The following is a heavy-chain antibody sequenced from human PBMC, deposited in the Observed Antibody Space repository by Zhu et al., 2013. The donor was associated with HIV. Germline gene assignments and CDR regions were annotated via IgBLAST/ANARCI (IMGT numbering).Heavy chain of an antibody. Sequence: QVQLVQSGAQVRRSGSSVKVSCKASGGSFGTYGFNWVRQAPGQGLEWVGGIIPAVRPPHYAQKFHGRVTVTADDSIRTVYLELASLRADDTAIYYCARERRFFEGAFDMWAKGQWSPFLQ. V-gene: IGHV1-69*01. J-gene: IGHJ3*02. CDR1: GGSFGTYG. D-gene: IGHD3-3*01. CDR2: IIPAVRPP. CDR3: ARERRFFEGAFDM.